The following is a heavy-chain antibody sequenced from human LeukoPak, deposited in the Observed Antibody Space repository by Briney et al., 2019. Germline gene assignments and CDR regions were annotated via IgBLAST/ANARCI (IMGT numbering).Heavy chain of an antibody. CDR3: ARDARSTSCMDV. CDR1: GGSLRSYY. D-gene: IGHD2-2*01. Sequence: PSETLSLTCTVSGGSLRSYYWSWIRQPPGKGLEWIGYIYYSGSTNYNPSLKSRVTISVDTSKNQFSLKLSSVTAADTAVYYRARDARSTSCMDVWGKGTTVTVSS. CDR2: IYYSGST. J-gene: IGHJ6*03. V-gene: IGHV4-59*01.